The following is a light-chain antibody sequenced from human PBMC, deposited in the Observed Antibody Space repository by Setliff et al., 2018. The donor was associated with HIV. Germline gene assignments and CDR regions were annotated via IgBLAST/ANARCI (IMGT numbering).Light chain of an antibody. CDR1: SSDVGGYNY. V-gene: IGLV2-14*01. CDR2: EVI. Sequence: QSVLTQPPSASGSPGQSVTISCTGTSSDVGGYNYVSWYQQHPGKAPKLMIYEVINRPSGVSNRFSASKSGNTASLTISGLQAEDEADYYCSSFTSSGTYVFGTGTKGTVL. CDR3: SSFTSSGTYV. J-gene: IGLJ1*01.